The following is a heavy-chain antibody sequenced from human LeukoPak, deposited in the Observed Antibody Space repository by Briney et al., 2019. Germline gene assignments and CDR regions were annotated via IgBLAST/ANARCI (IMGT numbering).Heavy chain of an antibody. V-gene: IGHV4-34*01. D-gene: IGHD4-17*01. J-gene: IGHJ6*02. CDR2: INHSGST. CDR3: ARSTVTTWYYYYGMDV. CDR1: GVSFSGYY. Sequence: SETLSLTCAVYGVSFSGYYWSWIRQPPGKGLEWIGEINHSGSTNYNPSLKSRVTISVDTSKNQFSLKLSSVTAADTAVYYCARSTVTTWYYYYGMDVWGQGTTVTVSS.